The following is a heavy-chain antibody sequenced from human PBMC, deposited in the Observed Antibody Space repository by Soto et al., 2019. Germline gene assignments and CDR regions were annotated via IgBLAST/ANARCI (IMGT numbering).Heavy chain of an antibody. CDR2: INYSGST. D-gene: IGHD5-18*01. CDR3: ARLPRIQLWLGWLDP. CDR1: GGSISSSSYY. V-gene: IGHV4-39*01. Sequence: QLQLQESGPGLVKPSETLSLTCTVSGGSISSSSYYWGWIRQPPGKGLEWIGTINYSGSTYYNPYHSRSVTMSVYTSKNQFSLKVGSVTAADTDIYYCARLPRIQLWLGWLDPWGQGTLVTVSS. J-gene: IGHJ5*02.